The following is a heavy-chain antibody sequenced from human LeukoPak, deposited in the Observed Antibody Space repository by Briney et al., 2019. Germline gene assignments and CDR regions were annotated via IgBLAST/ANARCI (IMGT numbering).Heavy chain of an antibody. D-gene: IGHD3-3*01. CDR1: GFTFNSYW. CDR3: ARDSARYDFWSGYYMSY. CDR2: IKQGGSEK. J-gene: IGHJ4*02. Sequence: GGSLRLSCAASGFTFNSYWMSWVRQAPGKGLEWVANIKQGGSEKYYVDSVKGRFTISRDNAKNSLYLQMNSLRAEDTAVFYCARDSARYDFWSGYYMSYWGQGTLVTVSS. V-gene: IGHV3-7*01.